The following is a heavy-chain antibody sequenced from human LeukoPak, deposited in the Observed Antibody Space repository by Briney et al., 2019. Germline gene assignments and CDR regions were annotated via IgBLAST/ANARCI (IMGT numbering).Heavy chain of an antibody. CDR2: INHSGST. CDR3: QTYYYYYGMDV. Sequence: SETPSLTCAVYGGTFSGYYWSWIRQPPGKGLEWIGEINHSGSTNYNPSLKSRVTISVDTSKNQFSLRLSSVTAADTAVYYCQTYYYYYGMDVWGQGTTVTVSS. J-gene: IGHJ6*02. V-gene: IGHV4-34*08. CDR1: GGTFSGYY.